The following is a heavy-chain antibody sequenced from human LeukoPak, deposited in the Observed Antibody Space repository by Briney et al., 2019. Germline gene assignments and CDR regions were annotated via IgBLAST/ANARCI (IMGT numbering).Heavy chain of an antibody. J-gene: IGHJ5*02. CDR3: ASEWSLRS. V-gene: IGHV3-74*01. D-gene: IGHD2-21*02. CDR1: GFTFSSYW. CDR2: IISDGSTT. Sequence: GGSLRLSCAASGFTFSSYWMHWVRQAPGKGLVWVSRIISDGSTTTYADSVKGRFTISRDNARNTLYLQMNSLRAEDTAVYYCASEWSLRSWGQGTLVTVPS.